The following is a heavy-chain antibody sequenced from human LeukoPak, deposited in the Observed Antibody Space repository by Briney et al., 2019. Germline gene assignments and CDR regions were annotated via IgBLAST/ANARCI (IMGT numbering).Heavy chain of an antibody. V-gene: IGHV4-34*01. D-gene: IGHD3-22*01. CDR1: GGSFSGYY. J-gene: IGHJ4*02. CDR3: ARVGGVLVVIGPFDY. Sequence: SETLSLTCAVYGGSFSGYYWSWIRQPPGKGLEWIGEINHSGSTNYNPSLKSRFTISVDTSKNQFSLKLTSVTAADTAVYYCARVGGVLVVIGPFDYWGQGTLVTVSS. CDR2: INHSGST.